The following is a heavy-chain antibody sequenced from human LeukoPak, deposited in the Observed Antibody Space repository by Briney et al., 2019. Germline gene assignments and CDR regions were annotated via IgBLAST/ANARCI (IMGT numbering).Heavy chain of an antibody. Sequence: GGSLRLSCSASGFSFNNYAVHWVRQAPGKGLEYVSGINSDGGTSHYADSAKGRFTISRDNSKNALYLQLSSLRPEDTALYYCVKTMAVFGGLIRTDAFDIWGQGTMVTVSS. CDR1: GFSFNNYA. CDR3: VKTMAVFGGLIRTDAFDI. V-gene: IGHV3-64D*06. J-gene: IGHJ3*02. D-gene: IGHD3-10*01. CDR2: INSDGGTS.